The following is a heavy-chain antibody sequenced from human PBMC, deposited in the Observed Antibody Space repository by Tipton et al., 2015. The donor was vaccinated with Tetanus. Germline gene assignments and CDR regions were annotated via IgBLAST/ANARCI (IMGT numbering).Heavy chain of an antibody. Sequence: SLRLSCAAFRFTFSHYSMTWARQAPGKGLEWVSSISDSTDYIYYADSVKGRFTITRDNGKNSLYLQMNNLRDEDTAVYYCAKAEWIAACGCGDSVSCHRYCDASDVWGQGTVVPVSS. CDR3: AKAEWIAACGCGDSVSCHRYCDASDV. V-gene: IGHV3-21*01. CDR2: ISDSTDYI. CDR1: RFTFSHYS. D-gene: IGHD5-12*01. J-gene: IGHJ3*01.